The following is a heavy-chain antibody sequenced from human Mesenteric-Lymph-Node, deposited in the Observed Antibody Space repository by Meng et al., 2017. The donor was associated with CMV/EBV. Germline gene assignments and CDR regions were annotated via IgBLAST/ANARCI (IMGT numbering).Heavy chain of an antibody. V-gene: IGHV4-39*01. CDR2: IYYSESFSHSGST. D-gene: IGHD2-2*01. CDR1: GGSISRTSYY. CDR3: ARLGDSYQLLSGGGHEYYGMDV. J-gene: IGHJ6*02. Sequence: SETLSLTCTVSGGSISRTSYYWGWIRQPPGRGPEWIGSIYYSESFSHSGSTYYSPSLNSRVTVSADTSKNQFSLKLSSVSVADSAVYYCARLGDSYQLLSGGGHEYYGMDVWGQGTTVTVSS.